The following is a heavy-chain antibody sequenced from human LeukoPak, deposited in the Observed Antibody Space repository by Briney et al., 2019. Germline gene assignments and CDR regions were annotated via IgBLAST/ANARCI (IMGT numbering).Heavy chain of an antibody. D-gene: IGHD3-22*01. CDR3: ARHRDYYDT. J-gene: IGHJ4*01. CDR2: IYSSGSA. V-gene: IGHV4-59*08. CDR1: GSSINNNF. Sequence: SETLSLTCTVSGSSINNNFWTWIRQPPGKGLEWIGCIYSSGSANYNPSIKSRVIISGDTSKNQISLKLTSVTAADTAVYFCARHRDYYDTWGRGTLVTVSS.